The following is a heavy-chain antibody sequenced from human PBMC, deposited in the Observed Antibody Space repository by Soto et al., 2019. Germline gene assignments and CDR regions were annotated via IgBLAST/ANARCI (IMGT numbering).Heavy chain of an antibody. CDR1: GGTFSSYA. CDR2: IIPIFGTA. Sequence: QVQLVQSGAEVKKPGSSVKVSCKASGGTFSSYAISWVRQAPGQGLEWMGGIIPIFGTANYAQKFQGRVTITAYKSTSTAYRELRSLRSEDTDMYYCARGFGGAGRYYKLPLGYWGQGTLVTVSS. V-gene: IGHV1-69*06. J-gene: IGHJ4*02. D-gene: IGHD3-10*01. CDR3: ARGFGGAGRYYKLPLGY.